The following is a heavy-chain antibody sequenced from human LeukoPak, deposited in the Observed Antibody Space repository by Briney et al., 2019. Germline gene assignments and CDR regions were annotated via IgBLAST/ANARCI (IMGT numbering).Heavy chain of an antibody. V-gene: IGHV4-34*01. CDR1: GGSFSGYY. D-gene: IGHD6-13*01. Sequence: KASETLSLTCAVYGGSFSGYYWSWIRQPPGKGLEWIGEINHSGSTNYNPSLKSRVTISVDTSKNQFSLKLSSVTAADTAVYYCARHGTGYSSSWDFDYWGQGTLVTVSS. CDR2: INHSGST. J-gene: IGHJ4*02. CDR3: ARHGTGYSSSWDFDY.